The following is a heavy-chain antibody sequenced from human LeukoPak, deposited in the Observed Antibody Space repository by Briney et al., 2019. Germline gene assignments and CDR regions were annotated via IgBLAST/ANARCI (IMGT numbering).Heavy chain of an antibody. CDR3: ATCGGGIAAAGSLDY. CDR1: GGSFSGYY. V-gene: IGHV4-34*01. Sequence: SETLSLTCAVYGGSFSGYYWGWIRQPPGKGLEWIGEINRSGSTNYNPSLKSRVTISVDTSKNQFSLKLNSVTAADTAVYYCATCGGGIAAAGSLDYWGQGTLVTVSS. CDR2: INRSGST. D-gene: IGHD6-13*01. J-gene: IGHJ4*02.